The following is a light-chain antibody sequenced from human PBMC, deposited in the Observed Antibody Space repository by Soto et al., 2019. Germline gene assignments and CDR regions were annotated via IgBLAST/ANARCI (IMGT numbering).Light chain of an antibody. Sequence: VLTQPPSSSGTPGQRVTISCSGSSSNIGSNTVYWYQQLPVTAPKLLIYSNNQRPSGIPDRFSGSKSGTSASLAISGLLSEDEADYYCAAWDDSPNGVVFGGGTKLTVL. V-gene: IGLV1-44*01. CDR3: AAWDDSPNGVV. J-gene: IGLJ2*01. CDR1: SSNIGSNT. CDR2: SNN.